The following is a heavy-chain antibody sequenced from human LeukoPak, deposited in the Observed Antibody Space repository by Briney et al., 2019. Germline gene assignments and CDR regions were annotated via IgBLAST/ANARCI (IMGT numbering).Heavy chain of an antibody. V-gene: IGHV1-18*01. Sequence: GASVKVSCKASGGNFNNYGFSWVRQVPGQGLEWMGWVSSYNGDTNYAQKFQGRVSMTTDTSTSTAYMDLRSLRSDDTAVYFCARDSNFVGVSAFDIWGQGTMVTVSS. CDR3: ARDSNFVGVSAFDI. CDR2: VSSYNGDT. D-gene: IGHD4-11*01. CDR1: GGNFNNYG. J-gene: IGHJ3*02.